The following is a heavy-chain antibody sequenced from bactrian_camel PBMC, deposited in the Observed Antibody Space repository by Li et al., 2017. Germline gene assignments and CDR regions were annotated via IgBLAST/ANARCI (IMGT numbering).Heavy chain of an antibody. CDR1: GFSFSGNW. CDR3: AAPTSSVFCADSRSRVGT. CDR2: IYSSGRT. D-gene: IGHD7*01. J-gene: IGHJ6*01. V-gene: IGHV3S1*01. Sequence: HVQLVESGGGSVQAGGSLRLSCAASGFSFSGNWMHWVRQAPGKEREWVASIYSSGRTTYADSVKGRFTISRDNGQNTLYLQMNSLKSEDTAMYYCAAPTSSVFCADSRSRVGTWGQGTQVTVS.